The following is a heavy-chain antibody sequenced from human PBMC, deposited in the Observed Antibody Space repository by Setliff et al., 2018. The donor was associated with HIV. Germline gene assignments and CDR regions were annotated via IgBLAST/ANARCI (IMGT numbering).Heavy chain of an antibody. CDR2: IRDKTSGGTA. CDR3: IRGPWRTGMDV. Sequence: LSCTGTGFTFGDYATTWFRQAPGKGLEWVGFIRDKTSGGTAEYAASVKGRFTLSRDDSKSVAYLQMNSLKTDDTAVYYCIRGPWRTGMDVWGQGTTVTVSS. D-gene: IGHD5-12*01. CDR1: GFTFGDYA. J-gene: IGHJ6*02. V-gene: IGHV3-49*03.